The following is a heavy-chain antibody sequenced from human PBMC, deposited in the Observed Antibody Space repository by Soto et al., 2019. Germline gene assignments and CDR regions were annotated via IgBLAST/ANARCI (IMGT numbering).Heavy chain of an antibody. J-gene: IGHJ6*02. CDR2: ISAYNGNT. CDR3: AGAGELAVDRSQYYYCGMDV. V-gene: IGHV1-18*04. CDR1: GYTFTSYG. Sequence: QVQLVQSGAEVKKPGASVKVSCKASGYTFTSYGISWVRQAPGQGLEWMGWISAYNGNTNYAQKPQGRVTMTTDTTTSTASRELGSLRGDDTAVYSCAGAGELAVDRSQYYYCGMDVWGLGATVTVSS. D-gene: IGHD6-19*01.